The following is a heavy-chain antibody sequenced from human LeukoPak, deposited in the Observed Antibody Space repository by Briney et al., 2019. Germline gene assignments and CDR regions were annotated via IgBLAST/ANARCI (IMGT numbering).Heavy chain of an antibody. CDR3: ARDRGSYETGQLQH. CDR2: IWYDGSDK. V-gene: IGHV3-33*01. Sequence: GGSLRLSCAASGFTFSSYGMHWVRQAPGKGLEWVAVIWYDGSDKYYADSVKGRFTISRDNSKNTLYLQMNSLRAEDTAVYYCARDRGSYETGQLQHWGQGTLVTVSS. D-gene: IGHD3-22*01. J-gene: IGHJ1*01. CDR1: GFTFSSYG.